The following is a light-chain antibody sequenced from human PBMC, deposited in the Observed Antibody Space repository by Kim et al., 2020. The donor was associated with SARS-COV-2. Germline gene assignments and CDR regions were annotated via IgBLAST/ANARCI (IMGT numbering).Light chain of an antibody. CDR2: GAS. J-gene: IGKJ1*01. CDR1: QSVSSSS. Sequence: SPGERATPSCRASQSVSSSSFAWYQQKPGQAPRLLVFGASSRATGIPDRFSGSGSGTDFTLTISRLEPEDFAVYYCQQDGSSPPTFGQGTKVEIK. CDR3: QQDGSSPPT. V-gene: IGKV3-20*01.